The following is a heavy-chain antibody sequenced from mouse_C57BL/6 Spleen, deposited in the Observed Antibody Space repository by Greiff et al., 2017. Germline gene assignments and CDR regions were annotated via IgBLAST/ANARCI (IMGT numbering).Heavy chain of an antibody. V-gene: IGHV1-80*01. J-gene: IGHJ2*01. D-gene: IGHD2-12*01. CDR2: IYPGDGDT. CDR3: ARRSYSHFDY. CDR1: GYAFRSYW. Sequence: VQGVESGAELVKPGASVKISCKASGYAFRSYWMNWVKQRPGKGLEWIGQIYPGDGDTNYNGKFKGKATLTADKSSSTAYMQLSSLTSEDSAVYFCARRSYSHFDYWGQGTTLTVSS.